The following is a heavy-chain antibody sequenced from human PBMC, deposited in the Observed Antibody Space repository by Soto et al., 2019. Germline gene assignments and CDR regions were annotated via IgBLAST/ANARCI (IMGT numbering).Heavy chain of an antibody. V-gene: IGHV4-39*01. CDR2: IYYSGST. CDR1: GGSISSSSYY. Sequence: SETLSLTCTVSGGSISSSSYYWGWIRQPPGKGLEWIGSIYYSGSTYYNPSLKSRVTISVDTSKNQFSLKLSSVTAADTAVYYCARLGRGDYYFDYWGQGTLVTVSS. J-gene: IGHJ4*02. CDR3: ARLGRGDYYFDY. D-gene: IGHD2-21*02.